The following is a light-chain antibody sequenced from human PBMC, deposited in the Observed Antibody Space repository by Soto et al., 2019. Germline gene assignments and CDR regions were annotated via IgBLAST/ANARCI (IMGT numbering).Light chain of an antibody. CDR1: QGIGDT. CDR3: QQYAFSPRT. Sequence: EVVMRQSPATLSVSPGEGATLSCRASQGIGDTLAWYQHKPGQTPRLLIYGASTRATGMPARFSGSGSGTEFTLTISRLEPEDFAVFYCQQYAFSPRTFGQGRRLEIK. J-gene: IGKJ5*01. CDR2: GAS. V-gene: IGKV3-15*01.